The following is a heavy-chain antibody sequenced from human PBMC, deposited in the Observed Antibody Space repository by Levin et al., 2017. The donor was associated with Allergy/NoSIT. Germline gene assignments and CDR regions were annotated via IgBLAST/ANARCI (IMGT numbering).Heavy chain of an antibody. V-gene: IGHV3-33*01. D-gene: IGHD6-19*01. CDR3: AGDNEWLLSGAYYYAMDV. Sequence: GGSLRLSCAASGFTFSSFGMHWVRQAPGKGLEWVAIIWYDGTNKYYPDPVRGRFTISRDNSKNTLYLLMHSLRPEDTAVYYWAGDNEWLLSGAYYYAMDVWGPGTTVTVS. J-gene: IGHJ6*02. CDR1: GFTFSSFG. CDR2: IWYDGTNK.